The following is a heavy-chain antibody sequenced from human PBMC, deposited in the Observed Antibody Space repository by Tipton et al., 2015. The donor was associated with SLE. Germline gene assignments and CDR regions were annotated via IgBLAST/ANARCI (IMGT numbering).Heavy chain of an antibody. V-gene: IGHV4-4*07. CDR3: ARDLGAGWGGHWYFDL. CDR2: IYSSGGT. Sequence: TLSLTCTVSGGSISGYYWSWIRQPAGKGLEWVGRIYSSGGTISNPSLKSRVTMSVDTSKNQFSLKLSSVTTADTAVYYCARDLGAGWGGHWYFDLWGRGTLLTVSS. CDR1: GGSISGYY. J-gene: IGHJ2*01. D-gene: IGHD3-16*01.